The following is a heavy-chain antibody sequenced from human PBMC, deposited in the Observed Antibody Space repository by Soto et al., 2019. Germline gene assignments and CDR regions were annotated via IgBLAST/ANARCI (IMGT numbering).Heavy chain of an antibody. J-gene: IGHJ4*02. Sequence: SETLSLTCTVSGGSSSSSSYYWGWIRQPPGKGLEWIGSIYYSGSTYYNPSLKSRVTISVDTSKNQFSLKLSSVTAADTAVYYCAATHGITGTTGYFDYWGQGTLVTVSS. CDR1: GGSSSSSSYY. D-gene: IGHD1-7*01. CDR2: IYYSGST. CDR3: AATHGITGTTGYFDY. V-gene: IGHV4-39*01.